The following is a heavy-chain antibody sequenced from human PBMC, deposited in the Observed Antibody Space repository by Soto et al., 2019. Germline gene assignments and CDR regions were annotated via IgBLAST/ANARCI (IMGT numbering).Heavy chain of an antibody. CDR1: GGSISSYY. D-gene: IGHD3-3*01. Sequence: QVQLQESGPGLVKPSETLSLTCTVSGGSISSYYWSWIRQPAGKGLEWIGRIYTSGSTNYNPSLKSRVTMSVDTSKNQFSLKLSSVTAADTAMYYCARDRVPLDDFNWFDPWGQGTLVTVSS. J-gene: IGHJ5*02. CDR3: ARDRVPLDDFNWFDP. CDR2: IYTSGST. V-gene: IGHV4-4*07.